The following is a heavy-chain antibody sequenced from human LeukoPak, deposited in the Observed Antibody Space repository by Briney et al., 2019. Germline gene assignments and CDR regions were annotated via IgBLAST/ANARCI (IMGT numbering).Heavy chain of an antibody. Sequence: SETLSLTCAVYGGSFSGYYWSWIRQPPGKGLEWIGEINHSGSTNYNPSLKSRVTISVDTSKNQFSLKLSSVTAADTAVYYCARIPVYYDSSAQFYDWGQGTLVTVSS. V-gene: IGHV4-34*01. CDR2: INHSGST. D-gene: IGHD3-22*01. J-gene: IGHJ4*02. CDR3: ARIPVYYDSSAQFYD. CDR1: GGSFSGYY.